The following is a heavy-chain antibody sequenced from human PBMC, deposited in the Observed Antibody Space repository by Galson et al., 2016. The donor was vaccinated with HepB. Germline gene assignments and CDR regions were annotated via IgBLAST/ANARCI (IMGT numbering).Heavy chain of an antibody. CDR2: IYYSGST. D-gene: IGHD3-10*01. J-gene: IGHJ5*02. CDR3: ARITMLRGPANWVDP. V-gene: IGHV4-59*01. CDR1: GGSISSYY. Sequence: TLSLTCTVSGGSISSYYWSWIRQPPGKGLEWIGYIYYSGSTNYNPSLKSRVTISVDTSKNQFSLKLSSVTAADTAGYYCARITMLRGPANWVDPWGQGTLITVSS.